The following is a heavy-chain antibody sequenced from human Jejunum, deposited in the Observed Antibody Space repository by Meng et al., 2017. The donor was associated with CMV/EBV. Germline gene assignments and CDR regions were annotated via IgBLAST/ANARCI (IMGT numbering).Heavy chain of an antibody. CDR1: GYNLSTYT. CDR3: ARGGNFDP. CDR2: ISTNTGTQ. V-gene: IGHV7-4-1*02. Sequence: QVQLVECWSELKKPGGSVKVSCKAYGYNLSTYTINWVRQAHGRGLEWMGWISTNTGTQTYTQGFTGRFVFSLDTSVSTAYLQISSLKAEDTAVYYCARGGNFDPWGQGTLVTGSS. J-gene: IGHJ5*02. D-gene: IGHD2/OR15-2a*01.